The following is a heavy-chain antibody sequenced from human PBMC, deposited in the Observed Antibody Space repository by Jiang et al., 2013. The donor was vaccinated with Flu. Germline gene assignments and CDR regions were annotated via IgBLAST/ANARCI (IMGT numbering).Heavy chain of an antibody. J-gene: IGHJ5*02. D-gene: IGHD3-3*02. Sequence: VQLLESGGGVVQPGRSLRLPCAASGFTFSSYGMHWVRQAPGKGLEWVAVIWYDGSNKYYADSVKGRFTISRDNSKNTLYLQMNSLRAEDTAVYYCARGSSISNWFDPWGQGTLVTVSS. V-gene: IGHV3-33*01. CDR1: GFTFSSYG. CDR3: ARGSSISNWFDP. CDR2: IWYDGSNK.